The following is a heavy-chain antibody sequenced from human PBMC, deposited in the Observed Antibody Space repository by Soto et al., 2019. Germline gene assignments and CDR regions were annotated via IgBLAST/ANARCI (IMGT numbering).Heavy chain of an antibody. J-gene: IGHJ3*02. V-gene: IGHV4-59*01. CDR2: VHYSGST. CDR3: ARGYYDSNGQSNTFDI. D-gene: IGHD3-22*01. Sequence: SETLSLTCTVSGASISSSYWSWIRQSPGKGLEWIGYVHYSGSTKYNPSLKSRVTMSVDTSKNQFSLKLSSVTAADTAVYYCARGYYDSNGQSNTFDIWGQGTMVTVSS. CDR1: GASISSSY.